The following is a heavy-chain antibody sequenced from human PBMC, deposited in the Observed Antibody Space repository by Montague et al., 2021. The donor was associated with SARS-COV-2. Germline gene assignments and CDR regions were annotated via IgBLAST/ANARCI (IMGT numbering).Heavy chain of an antibody. CDR1: GGSISCYY. J-gene: IGHJ5*02. Sequence: SETLSLTCTVSGGSISCYYWSWIRQSPGKGLEWIGYVFPSGITDYNPSLKSRVTMSVDMSKNQFSLQLSSVTAADSAVYYCARTEFTSTDTFDPWGQGTLVTVSS. CDR2: VFPSGIT. D-gene: IGHD2-21*02. V-gene: IGHV4-59*13. CDR3: ARTEFTSTDTFDP.